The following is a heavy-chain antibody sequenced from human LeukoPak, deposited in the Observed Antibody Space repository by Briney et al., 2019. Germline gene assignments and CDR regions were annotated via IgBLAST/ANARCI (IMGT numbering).Heavy chain of an antibody. Sequence: PGGSLRLSCAASGYTFSLYAMNWVRQAPGRGLEWVSLIGTNPDATHYADSVKGRFIISGDNSRNTLFLQMNSLRAEDTAVYYCAVDLDSTNRWDWLDPWGQGTQVTVSS. V-gene: IGHV3-23*01. CDR1: GYTFSLYA. CDR2: IGTNPDAT. CDR3: AVDLDSTNRWDWLDP. D-gene: IGHD2-8*01. J-gene: IGHJ5*02.